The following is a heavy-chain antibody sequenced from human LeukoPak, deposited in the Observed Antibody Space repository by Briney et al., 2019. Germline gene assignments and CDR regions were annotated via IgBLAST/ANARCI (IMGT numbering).Heavy chain of an antibody. CDR1: GFIFSSYA. Sequence: GASLRLSCAASGFIFSSYAMSWVRQAPGKGLEWVSAISGNGDNTYYADSVKGRFTISRDTSKNTLYLQMNSLRAEDTAVYYCAKMSPYGGSSNWGQGILVTVSS. CDR2: ISGNGDNT. J-gene: IGHJ4*02. CDR3: AKMSPYGGSSN. D-gene: IGHD4-23*01. V-gene: IGHV3-23*01.